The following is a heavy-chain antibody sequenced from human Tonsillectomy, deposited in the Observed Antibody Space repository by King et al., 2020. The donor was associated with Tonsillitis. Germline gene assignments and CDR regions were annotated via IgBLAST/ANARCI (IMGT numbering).Heavy chain of an antibody. J-gene: IGHJ6*02. CDR1: GFTFSSYG. V-gene: IGHV3-33*01. D-gene: IGHD2-2*01. Sequence: VQLVESGGGVVQPGRSLRLSCAASGFTFSSYGMHWVRQTPGKGLEWVAVIWFDGSNKYYADSVKGRFTISRDDSKNTLYLQINSLRGEDTAVYYWAGAPPAAPQSYYYYGMDVWGQGTTVTVSS. CDR3: AGAPPAAPQSYYYYGMDV. CDR2: IWFDGSNK.